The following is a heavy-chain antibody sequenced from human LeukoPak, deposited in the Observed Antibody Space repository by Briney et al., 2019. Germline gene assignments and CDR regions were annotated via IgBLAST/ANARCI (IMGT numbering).Heavy chain of an antibody. V-gene: IGHV4-59*08. Sequence: SESLSLTCTVAGGSISSNYWSWIRQPPGKGLESIGYIYYSGSTNYNPSLKSRVTMSVDTSKNQFSLKVSSVTAADTAVYYCAKLVSSGWYYDYWGQGTLVTVSS. D-gene: IGHD6-19*01. CDR2: IYYSGST. CDR1: GGSISSNY. J-gene: IGHJ4*02. CDR3: AKLVSSGWYYDY.